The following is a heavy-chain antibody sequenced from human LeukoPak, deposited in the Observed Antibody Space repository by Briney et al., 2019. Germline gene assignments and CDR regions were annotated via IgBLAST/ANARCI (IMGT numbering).Heavy chain of an antibody. J-gene: IGHJ5*02. CDR3: ARGGTYYGRTWFDP. Sequence: PGGSLRLSCAASGFTVSSNYMSWVRQAPGEGVEWVLVIYSGGSTYYADSVKGRFTISRDNAKNSLYLQMNSLRAEDTAVYYCARGGTYYGRTWFDPWGQGTLVTVSS. V-gene: IGHV3-53*01. D-gene: IGHD3-3*01. CDR1: GFTVSSNY. CDR2: IYSGGST.